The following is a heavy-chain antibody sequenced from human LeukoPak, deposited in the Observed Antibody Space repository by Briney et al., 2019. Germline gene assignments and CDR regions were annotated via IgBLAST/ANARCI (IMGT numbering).Heavy chain of an antibody. CDR3: ARASISSLGNSPTFDY. J-gene: IGHJ4*02. CDR2: IYTSGST. V-gene: IGHV4-61*02. D-gene: IGHD4-23*01. Sequence: SQTLSLTCTVSGGSISSGSYYWSWIRQPAGKGLEWIGRIYTSGSTNYNPSLKSRVTISVDTSKNQFSLKLSSVTAADTAVYYCARASISSLGNSPTFDYWGQGTLVTVSS. CDR1: GGSISSGSYY.